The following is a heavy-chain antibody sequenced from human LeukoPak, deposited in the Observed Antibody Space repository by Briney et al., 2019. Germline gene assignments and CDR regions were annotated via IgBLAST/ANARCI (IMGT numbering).Heavy chain of an antibody. J-gene: IGHJ1*01. CDR3: ARDSALYCSSTSCLQDFQH. CDR2: IIPIFGTA. D-gene: IGHD2-2*01. CDR1: GYTLTELS. Sequence: ASMKVSCKVSGYTLTELSMHWVRQAPGKGLEWMGGIIPIFGTANYAQKFQGRVTITADESTSTAYMELSSLRSEDTAVYYCARDSALYCSSTSCLQDFQHWGQGTLVTVSS. V-gene: IGHV1-69*13.